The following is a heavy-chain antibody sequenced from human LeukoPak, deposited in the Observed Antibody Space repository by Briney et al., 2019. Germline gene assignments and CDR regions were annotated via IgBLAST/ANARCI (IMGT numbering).Heavy chain of an antibody. CDR1: GFTFSSYA. J-gene: IGHJ3*02. CDR3: AIDETSGTTRGRAFDI. CDR2: ISGSGGST. D-gene: IGHD1-1*01. Sequence: PGGSLRLSCAASGFTFSSYAMTWVRQAPGKGLEWVSGISGSGGSTFYADSVKGRFTISRDNSKNTLYLQMSSLRAEDTAVYCCAIDETSGTTRGRAFDIWGQGTMVTVSS. V-gene: IGHV3-23*01.